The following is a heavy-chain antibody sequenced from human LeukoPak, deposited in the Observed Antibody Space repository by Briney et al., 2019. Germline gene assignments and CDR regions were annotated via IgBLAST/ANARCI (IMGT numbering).Heavy chain of an antibody. CDR1: GFTFSSYA. Sequence: GGSLRLSCAASGFTFSSYAMSWVRQAPGKGLEWVSAISGSGGSTYYADSVKGRFTISRDNSKNTLYLQMNSLRAEDTAVYYCAKSLYYYGSGSYYYFDYWGQGTLVTVSS. CDR2: ISGSGGST. V-gene: IGHV3-23*01. CDR3: AKSLYYYGSGSYYYFDY. D-gene: IGHD3-10*01. J-gene: IGHJ4*02.